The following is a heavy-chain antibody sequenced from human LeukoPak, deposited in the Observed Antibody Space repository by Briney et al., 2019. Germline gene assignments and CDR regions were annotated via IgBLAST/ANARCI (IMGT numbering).Heavy chain of an antibody. Sequence: SETLSLTCTVSGGSISSGSYYWSWIRQPAGKGLEWIGRICTSGSTNYNPSLKSRVTISVDTSKNQFSLKLSSVTAADTAVYYCARGEYYDILTGLVFDYWGQGTLVTVSS. J-gene: IGHJ4*02. V-gene: IGHV4-61*02. CDR3: ARGEYYDILTGLVFDY. CDR2: ICTSGST. CDR1: GGSISSGSYY. D-gene: IGHD3-9*01.